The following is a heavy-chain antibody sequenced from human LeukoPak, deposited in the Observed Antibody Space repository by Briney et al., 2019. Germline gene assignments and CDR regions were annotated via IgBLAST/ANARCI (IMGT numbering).Heavy chain of an antibody. V-gene: IGHV3-30*18. J-gene: IGHJ4*02. CDR1: GFTFSTYG. D-gene: IGHD6-13*01. CDR2: ISHDGSDI. CDR3: EKDSRSSWAFDY. Sequence: QTGGSLRLSCAASGFTFSTYGMHWVRQAPGKGLEWLAVISHDGSDISYADSVKGRFTISRDNSKNTLYLQMNSLGAEDTAVYYCEKDSRSSWAFDYWGQGTLVTASS.